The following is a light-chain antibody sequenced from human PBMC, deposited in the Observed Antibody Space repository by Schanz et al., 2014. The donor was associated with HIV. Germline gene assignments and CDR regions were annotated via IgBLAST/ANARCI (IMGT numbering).Light chain of an antibody. V-gene: IGKV1-5*03. CDR3: QQYSDYPLT. CDR1: QSITNS. J-gene: IGKJ3*01. Sequence: DIQMTQFPPTLSASVGDRVTITCRASQSITNSLAWYQQKPGKAPKLLIYKTSSLDTGVPSRFSGRGSGTEFTLPIARLQPDDFAIYYCQQYSDYPLTFGPGSTVDV. CDR2: KTS.